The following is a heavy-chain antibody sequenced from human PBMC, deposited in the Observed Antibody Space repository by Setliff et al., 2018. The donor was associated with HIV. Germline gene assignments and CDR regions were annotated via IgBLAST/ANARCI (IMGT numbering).Heavy chain of an antibody. Sequence: HPGGSLRLSCAASGFTFSSYEMNWVRQAPGKGLEWVSYISSSSSTIYYADSVKGRFTISRDNAKNSLYLQMNSLRAEDTAVYYCARVSITYWYSIPRDYYYYMDVWGEGTTVTVSS. J-gene: IGHJ6*03. V-gene: IGHV3-48*03. CDR1: GFTFSSYE. D-gene: IGHD2-8*02. CDR2: ISSSSSTI. CDR3: ARVSITYWYSIPRDYYYYMDV.